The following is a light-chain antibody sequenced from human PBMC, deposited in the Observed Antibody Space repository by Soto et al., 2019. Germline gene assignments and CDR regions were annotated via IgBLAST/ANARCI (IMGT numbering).Light chain of an antibody. V-gene: IGKV3-11*01. CDR2: DAS. CDR3: QQRSDSIT. CDR1: HSVNTH. J-gene: IGKJ5*01. Sequence: VLTQSPYTLSLSPGERATLSCWASHSVNTHLAWFQQRPGQTPRLLIYDASTRAPGIPARFSGRGSGADFTITISILEPEDCAVYYCQQRSDSITFGQGTRLEIK.